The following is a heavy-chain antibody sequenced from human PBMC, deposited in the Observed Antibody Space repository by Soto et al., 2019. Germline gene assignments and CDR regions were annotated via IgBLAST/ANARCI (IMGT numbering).Heavy chain of an antibody. CDR2: IYYSGST. CDR3: ARLATRYYFDY. CDR1: GGSISSYY. D-gene: IGHD1-1*01. J-gene: IGHJ4*02. Sequence: QVQLQESGPGLVKPSETLSLTCTVSGGSISSYYWSWIRQPPGKGLEWIGYIYYSGSTNYNPSLKSXXTXSXDTSKNQFSLKMSSVTAADTAGYYCARLATRYYFDYWGQGTLVTVSS. V-gene: IGHV4-59*01.